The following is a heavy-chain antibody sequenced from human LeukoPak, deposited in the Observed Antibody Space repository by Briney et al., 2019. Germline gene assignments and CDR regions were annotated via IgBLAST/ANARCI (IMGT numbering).Heavy chain of an antibody. D-gene: IGHD1-1*01. CDR3: ARGNPGTENYFDY. CDR2: ISSNGGST. J-gene: IGHJ4*02. CDR1: GFXFSSYA. V-gene: IGHV3-64*02. Sequence: GGSLRLSCAASGFXFSSYAIHWVRQAPGKGLEYVSAISSNGGSTYYADSVKGRFTISRDNSKNTLYLQMGSLRAEDMAVYYCARGNPGTENYFDYWGQGTLVTVSS.